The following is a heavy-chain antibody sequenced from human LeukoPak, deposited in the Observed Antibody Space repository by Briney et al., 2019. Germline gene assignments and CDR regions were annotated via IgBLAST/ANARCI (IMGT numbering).Heavy chain of an antibody. CDR3: ARDIQVTDSNWFDP. CDR2: IKQNGSEK. D-gene: IGHD2-21*02. V-gene: IGHV3-7*01. CDR1: GFTFSSYW. J-gene: IGHJ5*02. Sequence: GGSLRLSCAASGFTFSSYWMSWVRQAPGKGLEWVANIKQNGSEKYYVDSVKGRFTISRDNAKNSLYLQMNSLRAEDTAVYYCARDIQVTDSNWFDPWGQGTLVTVSS.